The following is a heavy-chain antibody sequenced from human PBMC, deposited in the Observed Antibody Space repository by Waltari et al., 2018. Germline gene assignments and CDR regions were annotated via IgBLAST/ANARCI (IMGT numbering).Heavy chain of an antibody. V-gene: IGHV1-69*16. D-gene: IGHD3-16*01. J-gene: IGHJ1*01. CDR1: GDTFSSYS. Sequence: QVQLVQSGAEVKKPGSSVKVSCKASGDTFSSYSFNWVRQAPGQGLEWMGVIVPILNMANYAQKFQGRVTITSDESTSTVYMEMSSLKSDDTAVYYCARGQSMMAARRYLRHWGQGTLVTVSS. CDR2: IVPILNMA. CDR3: ARGQSMMAARRYLRH.